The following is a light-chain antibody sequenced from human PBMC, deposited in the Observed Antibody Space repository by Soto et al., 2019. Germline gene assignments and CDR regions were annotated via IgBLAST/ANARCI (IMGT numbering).Light chain of an antibody. CDR2: LERSGTY. V-gene: IGLV4-60*02. CDR3: DTWDRSLRV. Sequence: QSVLTQSSSASASLGSSVNLTCTLNSGHTSYIIAWLQQQSGKAPRFLMKLERSGTYIRGSGVPDRFSGSSSGADRYLTISDLQLEDEADYYCDTWDRSLRVFGGGTKLTVL. CDR1: SGHTSYI. J-gene: IGLJ3*02.